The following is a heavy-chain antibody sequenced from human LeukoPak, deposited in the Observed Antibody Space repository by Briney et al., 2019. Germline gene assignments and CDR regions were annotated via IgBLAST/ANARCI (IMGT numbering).Heavy chain of an antibody. V-gene: IGHV3-30*18. Sequence: GGSLRLSCAASGFTFSSYGMHWVRQAPGKGLEWVAVISYDGSNKYYADSVKGRFTISRDNSKNTVFLRMNSLRGEDSAIYYCAKSDGHGTGYGFHIWGQGTMVTVSS. J-gene: IGHJ3*02. D-gene: IGHD6-19*01. CDR1: GFTFSSYG. CDR3: AKSDGHGTGYGFHI. CDR2: ISYDGSNK.